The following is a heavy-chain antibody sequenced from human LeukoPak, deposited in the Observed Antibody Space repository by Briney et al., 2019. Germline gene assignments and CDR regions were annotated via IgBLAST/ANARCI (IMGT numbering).Heavy chain of an antibody. Sequence: GGSLRLSCAASGFTFSSYAMHWVRQAPGKGLEWVAVMSYDGSNKYYADSVKGRFTISRDNSKNTLYLQMNSLRAEDTAVYYCARDPSESTSYFDYWGQGTLVTVSS. CDR1: GFTFSSYA. J-gene: IGHJ4*02. V-gene: IGHV3-30*04. CDR3: ARDPSESTSYFDY. CDR2: MSYDGSNK.